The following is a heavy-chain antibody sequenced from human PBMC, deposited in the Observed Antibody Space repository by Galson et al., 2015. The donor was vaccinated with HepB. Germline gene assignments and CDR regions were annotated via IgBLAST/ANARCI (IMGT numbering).Heavy chain of an antibody. Sequence: SLRLSCAASGFTFSSYAMHWVRQAPGKGLEWVAVISYDGSNKYYADSVKGRFTISRDNSKNTLYLQMNSLRAEDTAVYYCARELRTGADPPYYYYMDVWGKGTTVTVSS. CDR3: ARELRTGADPPYYYYMDV. J-gene: IGHJ6*03. CDR2: ISYDGSNK. V-gene: IGHV3-30-3*01. D-gene: IGHD7-27*01. CDR1: GFTFSSYA.